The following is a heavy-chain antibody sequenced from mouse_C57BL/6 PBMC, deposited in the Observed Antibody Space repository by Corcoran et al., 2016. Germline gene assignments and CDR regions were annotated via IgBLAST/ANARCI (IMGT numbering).Heavy chain of an antibody. V-gene: IGHV1-19*01. CDR1: GYTFTDYY. CDR3: ARVCPYAMDH. J-gene: IGHJ4*01. Sequence: EVQLQQSGPVLVKPGASVKMSCKASGYTFTDYYMNWVKQSHGKSLEWIGVINPYNGGTSYNQKFKGKAILTVDKSSSTAYMELNSLTSEDSAVYYCARVCPYAMDHWGQGTSVTVSS. D-gene: IGHD2-10*02. CDR2: INPYNGGT.